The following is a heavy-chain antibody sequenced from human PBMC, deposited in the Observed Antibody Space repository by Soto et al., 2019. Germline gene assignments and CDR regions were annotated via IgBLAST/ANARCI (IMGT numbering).Heavy chain of an antibody. Sequence: ALSLTCAMSGGSISRGADSWSWIRQHPGKGLEWIGYIYYSGSTYYNPSLKSRVTISVDTSKNQFSLKLSSVTAADTAVYYCARVPRYSFGGVIVSEKAFDIWGQGTMVTVS. J-gene: IGHJ3*02. CDR3: ARVPRYSFGGVIVSEKAFDI. CDR1: GGSISRGADS. V-gene: IGHV4-31*11. CDR2: IYYSGST. D-gene: IGHD3-16*02.